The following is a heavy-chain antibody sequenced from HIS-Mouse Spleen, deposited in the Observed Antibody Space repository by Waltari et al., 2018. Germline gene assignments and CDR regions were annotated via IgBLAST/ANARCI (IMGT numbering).Heavy chain of an antibody. D-gene: IGHD6-13*01. CDR1: GCSISSSSYY. V-gene: IGHV4-39*07. Sequence: QLQLQESGPGLVKPSETLSLTCTVAGCSISSSSYYWGWIRQPPGKGLEWIGSIYYSGSTYYNPSLKSRVNISVDTSKNQFSLKLSSVTAADTAVYYCAREIPYSSSWYDWYFDLWGRGTLVTVSS. CDR3: AREIPYSSSWYDWYFDL. J-gene: IGHJ2*01. CDR2: IYYSGST.